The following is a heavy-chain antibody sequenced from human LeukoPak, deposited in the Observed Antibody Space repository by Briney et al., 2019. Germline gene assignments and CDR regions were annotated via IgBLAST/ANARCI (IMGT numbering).Heavy chain of an antibody. CDR1: GFTFSSYA. Sequence: GSLRLSCAASGFTFSSYAMSWVRQAPGKGLEWVSAISGSGGSTYYADSVKGRFTISRDNSKNTLYLQMNSLRAEDTAVYYCAKGTVTGYFPQYYFDYWGQGTLVTVSS. D-gene: IGHD3-9*01. CDR3: AKGTVTGYFPQYYFDY. V-gene: IGHV3-23*01. J-gene: IGHJ4*02. CDR2: ISGSGGST.